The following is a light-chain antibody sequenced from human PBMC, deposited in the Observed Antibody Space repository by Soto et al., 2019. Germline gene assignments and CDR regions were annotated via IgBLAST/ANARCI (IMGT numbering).Light chain of an antibody. CDR2: DAS. V-gene: IGKV3-11*01. CDR1: QSVSSY. J-gene: IGKJ4*01. Sequence: EIVLTQSPATLSLSPGERATLSCRTSQSVSSYLVWYQQKPGQAPRLLIYDASNRATGIPDRFSGSGSGTDFTLTISSLEPEDVAVYYCQQRSNWPLTFGGGRKVEIK. CDR3: QQRSNWPLT.